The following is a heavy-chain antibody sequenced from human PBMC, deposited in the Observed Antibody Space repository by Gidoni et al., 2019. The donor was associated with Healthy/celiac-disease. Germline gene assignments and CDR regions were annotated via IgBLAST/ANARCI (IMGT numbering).Heavy chain of an antibody. D-gene: IGHD2-2*01. Sequence: DVQLVESGGGLVQPGRSLRLSCSASGFPFVDSAMHWVRQAPGKGLEGVSGISWNSGSIGYADSVKGRFTISRDNAKNSLYLQMNSLRAEDTALYYCAKGCSSTSCYYTDYMDVWGKGTTVTVSS. CDR2: ISWNSGSI. CDR3: AKGCSSTSCYYTDYMDV. CDR1: GFPFVDSA. V-gene: IGHV3-9*01. J-gene: IGHJ6*03.